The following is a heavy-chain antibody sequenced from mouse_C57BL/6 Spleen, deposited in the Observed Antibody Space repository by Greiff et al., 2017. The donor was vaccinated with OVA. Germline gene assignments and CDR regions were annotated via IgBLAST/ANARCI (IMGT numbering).Heavy chain of an antibody. CDR1: GYTFTSYW. V-gene: IGHV1-53*01. D-gene: IGHD2-2*01. CDR2: INPSNGGT. CDR3: ARSTMVTTAYYYAMDY. J-gene: IGHJ4*01. Sequence: QVQLQQPGTELVKPGASVKLSCKASGYTFTSYWMHWVKQRPGQGLEWIGNINPSNGGTNYNEKFKSKATLTVDKSSSTAYMQLSSLTSEDSAVYYCARSTMVTTAYYYAMDYWGQGTSVTVSS.